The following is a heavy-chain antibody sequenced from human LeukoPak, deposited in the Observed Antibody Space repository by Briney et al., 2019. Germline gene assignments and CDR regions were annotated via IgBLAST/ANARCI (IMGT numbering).Heavy chain of an antibody. CDR1: GYTFTGYY. CDR3: ARDHRCSGGSCYDY. V-gene: IGHV1-2*06. J-gene: IGHJ4*02. Sequence: GASVKVSCKASGYTFTGYYMHWVRQAPGQGLEWMGRINPNSGGTNYAQKFQGRVTMTRDTSISTAYMELSRLRSDDTAVYYCARDHRCSGGSCYDYWGQGTLVTVSS. D-gene: IGHD2-15*01. CDR2: INPNSGGT.